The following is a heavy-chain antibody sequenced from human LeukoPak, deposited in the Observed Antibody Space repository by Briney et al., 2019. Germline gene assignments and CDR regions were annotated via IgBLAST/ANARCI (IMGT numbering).Heavy chain of an antibody. V-gene: IGHV3-23*01. Sequence: GGSLRLSCADSGLTLSSYAMSWVRQAPGKGLEWVSAISGSGDSTYYADSVKGRFTISRDNSKNTLHLQMNSLRAEDTAVYYCAKESAFRYYDILTGYRSINWFDPWGQGTLVTVSS. CDR2: ISGSGDST. J-gene: IGHJ5*02. CDR1: GLTLSSYA. D-gene: IGHD3-9*01. CDR3: AKESAFRYYDILTGYRSINWFDP.